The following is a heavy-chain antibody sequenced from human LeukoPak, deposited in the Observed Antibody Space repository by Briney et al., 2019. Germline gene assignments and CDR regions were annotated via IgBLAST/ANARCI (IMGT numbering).Heavy chain of an antibody. D-gene: IGHD3-16*01. V-gene: IGHV1-8*01. CDR1: GYTFTSYD. J-gene: IGHJ3*02. CDR2: MNSNRGNP. Sequence: SSVTVSCKASGYTFTSYDINWVRQATGQGLEWMGWMNSNRGNPGNAHQFQGRGTMTRNTSISTAYMELSSFRSEDTVVYYCARWGQAFDIWGKGTMVTVST. CDR3: ARWGQAFDI.